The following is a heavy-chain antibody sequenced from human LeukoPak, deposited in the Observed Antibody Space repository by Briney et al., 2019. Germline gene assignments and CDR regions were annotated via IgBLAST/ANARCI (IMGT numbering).Heavy chain of an antibody. D-gene: IGHD3-10*01. J-gene: IGHJ4*02. Sequence: GGSLRLSCAASGFTFSTAWMIWVRQAPGKGLEWLGHIKSNGVTTDYGISVKGRFTISREDSRRTFFLQMNSLTIEDTAVYYCAAGDPKYGSGEIDYWGQGILVTVSS. CDR1: GFTFSTAW. V-gene: IGHV3-15*01. CDR2: IKSNGVTT. CDR3: AAGDPKYGSGEIDY.